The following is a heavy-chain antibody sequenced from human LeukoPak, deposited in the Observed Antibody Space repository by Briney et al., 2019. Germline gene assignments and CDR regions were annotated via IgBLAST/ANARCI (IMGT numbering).Heavy chain of an antibody. V-gene: IGHV4-31*03. Sequence: PSETLSLTCTVSGDSINSLDLWSWVRQLPGKGLEWIGYIYYSGSTYYNPSLKSRVTISVDTSKNQFSLKLSSVTAADTAVYYCARDHSSYGMDVWGQGTTVTVSS. J-gene: IGHJ6*02. CDR1: GDSINSLDL. CDR2: IYYSGST. CDR3: ARDHSSYGMDV.